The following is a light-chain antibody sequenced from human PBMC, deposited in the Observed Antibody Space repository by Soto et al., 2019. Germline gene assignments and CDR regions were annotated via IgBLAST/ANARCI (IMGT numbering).Light chain of an antibody. J-gene: IGLJ2*01. CDR1: SSDVGGYNY. CDR2: EVS. Sequence: QSALTQPASVSGSPGQSITLSCTGTSSDVGGYNYVSWYQQHPGKAPKLMIYEVSNRPSGVSNRFSGSKSGNTASLTISGLQAEDEADYYCTSYTSSSTPLFGGGTKVTVL. V-gene: IGLV2-14*01. CDR3: TSYTSSSTPL.